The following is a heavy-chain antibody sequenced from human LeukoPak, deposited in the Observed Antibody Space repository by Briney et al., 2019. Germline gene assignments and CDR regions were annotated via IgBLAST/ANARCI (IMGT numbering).Heavy chain of an antibody. Sequence: KPSETLSLTCTVSGGSISSSSYYWGWIRQPPGKGLEWIGSIYYSGSTYYNPSLKSRVTISVDTSKNQFSLKLSSVTAADTAVYYCARHDLVRGAARPSTFDYWGQGTLVTVSS. D-gene: IGHD6-6*01. CDR2: IYYSGST. V-gene: IGHV4-39*01. CDR1: GGSISSSSYY. J-gene: IGHJ4*02. CDR3: ARHDLVRGAARPSTFDY.